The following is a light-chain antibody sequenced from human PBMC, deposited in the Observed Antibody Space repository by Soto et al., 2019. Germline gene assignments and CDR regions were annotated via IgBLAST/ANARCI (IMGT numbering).Light chain of an antibody. CDR1: QSIHTS. Sequence: EIVLTQSPGALSLSPGERATLSCRASQSIHTSLAWYQQKPGQPPRLVVYDSTLRANGVPDRFSGSGSGTDFTLTITRLEPEDFAVYYCHQYGTSPLTFGGGTKVDI. J-gene: IGKJ4*01. CDR3: HQYGTSPLT. CDR2: DST. V-gene: IGKV3-20*01.